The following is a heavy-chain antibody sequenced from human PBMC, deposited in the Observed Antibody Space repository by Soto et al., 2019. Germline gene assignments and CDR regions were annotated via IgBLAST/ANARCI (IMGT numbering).Heavy chain of an antibody. Sequence: QVQLVQSGAEVKKPGSSVKVSCKASGGTFSSYTISWVRQAPGQGLEWMGRIIPILGIANYAQKCQGRVTITADKSTSTAYTELSSLRSEDTAVYYCARFRGSYGMDVWGQGTKVTVSS. CDR1: GGTFSSYT. D-gene: IGHD3-10*01. J-gene: IGHJ6*02. CDR3: ARFRGSYGMDV. V-gene: IGHV1-69*02. CDR2: IIPILGIA.